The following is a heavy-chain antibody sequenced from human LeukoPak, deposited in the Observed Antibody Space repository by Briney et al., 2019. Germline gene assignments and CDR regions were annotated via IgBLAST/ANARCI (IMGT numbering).Heavy chain of an antibody. CDR1: GGSISSYY. J-gene: IGHJ5*02. D-gene: IGHD5-24*01. Sequence: SETLSLTCTVSGGSISSYYWSWIRQPPGKGLEWIGYIYYSGSTNYNPSLKSRVTISVDTSKNQFSLKLSSVTAAGTAVYYCARRRGVGIDPWGQGTLVTVSS. CDR2: IYYSGST. V-gene: IGHV4-59*08. CDR3: ARRRGVGIDP.